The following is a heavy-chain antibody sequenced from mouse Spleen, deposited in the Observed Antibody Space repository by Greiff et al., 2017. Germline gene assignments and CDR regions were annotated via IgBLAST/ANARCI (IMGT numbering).Heavy chain of an antibody. CDR3: AIDTTANAMDY. Sequence: VQLQQSGPGLVAPSQSLSITCTVSGFSLTSYGVDWVRQSPGKGLEWLGVIWGGGSTNYNSALKSRLSISKDNSKSQVFLKMNSLQTDDTAMYYCAIDTTANAMDYWGQGTSVTVSS. CDR2: IWGGGST. J-gene: IGHJ4*01. D-gene: IGHD1-2*01. CDR1: GFSLTSYG. V-gene: IGHV2-6*01.